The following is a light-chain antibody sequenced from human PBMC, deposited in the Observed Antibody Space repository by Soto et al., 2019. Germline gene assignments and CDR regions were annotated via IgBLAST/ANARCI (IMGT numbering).Light chain of an antibody. CDR3: QQYGSLPRT. CDR1: QSVSISY. V-gene: IGKV3-20*01. J-gene: IGKJ1*01. Sequence: EIVLTQSPGTLSLSPGERATLSCRASQSVSISYLAWYQQKPGQAPRLLIYGASSRATGIPDRFSGSGSGTDFTLTISRLEPEDFAVYYCQQYGSLPRTFGQGTKVEIK. CDR2: GAS.